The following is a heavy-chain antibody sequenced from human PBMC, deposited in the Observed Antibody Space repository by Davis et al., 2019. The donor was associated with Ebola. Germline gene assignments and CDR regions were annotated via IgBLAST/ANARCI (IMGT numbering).Heavy chain of an antibody. D-gene: IGHD1-20*01. CDR1: GYRFTTYW. V-gene: IGHV5-51*01. J-gene: IGHJ3*01. CDR2: IYPGDSDT. Sequence: GESLKISCKGSGYRFTTYWIAWVRQMPGKGLEWMGIIYPGDSDTRYSPSFQGQVTISADKSIKTAFLQWSSLKASDTAMYYCASLRRTITGMDDGFDLWGQGTMVTVSS. CDR3: ASLRRTITGMDDGFDL.